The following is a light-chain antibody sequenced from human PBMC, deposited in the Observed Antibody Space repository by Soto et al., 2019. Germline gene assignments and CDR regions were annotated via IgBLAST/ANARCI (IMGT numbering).Light chain of an antibody. CDR3: ETWDSNTRV. Sequence: QSVLTQSSSASASLGSSVKLTCALSSGHSSYIIAWHQQQPGKAPRYLMKVEGSGSYNKESGVPDRFSGSGSGADRYLTISNLQSEDEAVYYCETWDSNTRVFGGGTKLTVL. J-gene: IGLJ3*02. CDR2: VEGSGSY. V-gene: IGLV4-60*03. CDR1: SGHSSYI.